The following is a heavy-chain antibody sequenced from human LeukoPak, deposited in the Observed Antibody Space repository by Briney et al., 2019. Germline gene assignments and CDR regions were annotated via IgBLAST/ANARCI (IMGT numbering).Heavy chain of an antibody. D-gene: IGHD3-10*01. CDR1: GGTFSSYA. V-gene: IGHV1-69*05. Sequence: ASVKVSCKASGGTFSSYAINWVRQAPGQGLEWMGGIIPIFGTANYAQKFQGRVTITTDESTSTAYMELSSLRSDDTAVYYCARAFSSDYHDFDYWGQGTLVTVSS. CDR2: IIPIFGTA. J-gene: IGHJ4*02. CDR3: ARAFSSDYHDFDY.